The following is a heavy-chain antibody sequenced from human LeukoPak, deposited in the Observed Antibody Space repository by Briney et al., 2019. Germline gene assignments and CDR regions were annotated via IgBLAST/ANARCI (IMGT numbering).Heavy chain of an antibody. CDR1: GFTFSSYA. V-gene: IGHV3-23*01. CDR2: ISGSGGST. D-gene: IGHD4-11*01. Sequence: GGSLRLSCSASGFTFSSYAMSWVRQAPGKGLEWVSAISGSGGSTYYADSVKGRVTISRDNSKNTLYLQMYSLRAEDTAVYYCAKGHDYISRIFGPYFDYWGQGTLVTVSS. CDR3: AKGHDYISRIFGPYFDY. J-gene: IGHJ4*02.